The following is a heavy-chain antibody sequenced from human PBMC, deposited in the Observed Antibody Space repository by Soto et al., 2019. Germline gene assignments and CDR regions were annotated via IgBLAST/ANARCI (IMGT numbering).Heavy chain of an antibody. CDR1: GFTVSNNY. V-gene: IGHV3-53*01. D-gene: IGHD3-10*01. CDR3: ATDAGGGGY. Sequence: EVQLVESGGGLIQPGGSLRLSCAVSGFTVSNNYMSWVRQAPGKGLEGVSVIYSGGYTAYGDSVKGRFTISRDNSKNTLYPQINRPEDDDTAVFYWATDAGGGGYWGQGTLVTVSS. CDR2: IYSGGYT. J-gene: IGHJ4*02.